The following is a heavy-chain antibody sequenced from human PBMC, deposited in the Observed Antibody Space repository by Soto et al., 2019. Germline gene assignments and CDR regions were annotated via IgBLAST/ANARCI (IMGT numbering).Heavy chain of an antibody. CDR1: GFTFSNAW. D-gene: IGHD6-6*01. J-gene: IGHJ4*02. Sequence: GESLKISCAASGFTFSNAWMSWVRQAPGKGLEWVGRIKSKTDGGTTDYAAPVKGRFTISRDDSKNTLYLQMNSLKTEDTAVYYCTRRANSSYYYFDYWGQGTLVTVSS. CDR2: IKSKTDGGTT. CDR3: TRRANSSYYYFDY. V-gene: IGHV3-15*01.